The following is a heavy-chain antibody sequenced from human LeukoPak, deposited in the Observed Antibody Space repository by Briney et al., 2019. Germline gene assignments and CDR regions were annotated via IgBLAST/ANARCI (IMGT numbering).Heavy chain of an antibody. CDR3: ALGEGPVYYYDSSGYKDY. V-gene: IGHV3-33*01. D-gene: IGHD3-22*01. CDR1: GFTFSSYG. Sequence: GGSLRLSCAASGFTFSSYGMHWVRQAPGKGLEWVAVICYDGSNKYYADSVKGRFTISRDNSKNTLYLQMNSLRAEDTAVYYCALGEGPVYYYDSSGYKDYWGQGTLVTVSS. CDR2: ICYDGSNK. J-gene: IGHJ4*02.